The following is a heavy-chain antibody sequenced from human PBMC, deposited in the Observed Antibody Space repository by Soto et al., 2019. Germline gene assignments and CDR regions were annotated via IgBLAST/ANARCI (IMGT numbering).Heavy chain of an antibody. D-gene: IGHD6-19*01. J-gene: IGHJ4*02. CDR2: NIPIFGTA. CDR3: ARDRAAVAGPYYFDY. V-gene: IGHV1-69*12. CDR1: GGTFSSYA. Sequence: QVQLVQSGAEVKKPGSSVKVSCKASGGTFSSYAISWVRQAPGQGLEWMGGNIPIFGTANYAQTFQGRVTITADESTSIAYMELSSLSSEDTAVYYCARDRAAVAGPYYFDYWGQGTLFTVSS.